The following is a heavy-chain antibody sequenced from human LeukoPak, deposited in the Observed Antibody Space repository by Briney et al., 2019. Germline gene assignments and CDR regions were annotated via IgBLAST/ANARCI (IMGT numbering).Heavy chain of an antibody. CDR3: AKAQAPPKLFDY. V-gene: IGHV3-30*18. Sequence: GGSLRLSCAASGFTFSSYGMHWVRQAPGKGLEWVAVISYDGSNKYYADSVKGRFTISRDNSKNTLYLQMNSLRAEDTAVYDCAKAQAPPKLFDYWGQGTLVTVS. CDR1: GFTFSSYG. CDR2: ISYDGSNK. J-gene: IGHJ4*02.